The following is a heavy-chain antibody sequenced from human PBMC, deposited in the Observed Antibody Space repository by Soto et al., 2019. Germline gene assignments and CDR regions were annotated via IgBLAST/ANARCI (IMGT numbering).Heavy chain of an antibody. CDR3: AKGGSYYYDSSGYYAN. CDR1: GFTFTSYA. V-gene: IGHV3-23*01. J-gene: IGHJ4*02. D-gene: IGHD3-22*01. Sequence: LRLSCAASGFTFTSYAMSWVRQAPGKGLEWVSAISGSGGSSYYADSVKGRFTISRDNSKNTLFLQMNSLRAEDTAIYYCAKGGSYYYDSSGYYANWGQGTQVTVSS. CDR2: ISGSGGSS.